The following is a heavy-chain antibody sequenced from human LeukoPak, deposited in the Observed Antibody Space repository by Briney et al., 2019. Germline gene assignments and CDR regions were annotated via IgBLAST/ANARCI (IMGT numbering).Heavy chain of an antibody. CDR2: IYYSGST. V-gene: IGHV4-59*01. CDR1: GGSISSYY. J-gene: IGHJ5*02. Sequence: SETLSLTCTVSGGSISSYYWSWIRQPPGKGLEWIGYIYYSGSTNYNPSLKSRVTISVDTSKNQFSLKLSSVTAADTAVYYCARVFFHYDSSCYFEENWFDPWGQGALVTVSS. CDR3: ARVFFHYDSSCYFEENWFDP. D-gene: IGHD3-22*01.